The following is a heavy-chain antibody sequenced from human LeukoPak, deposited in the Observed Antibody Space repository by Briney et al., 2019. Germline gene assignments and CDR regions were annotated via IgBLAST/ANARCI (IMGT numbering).Heavy chain of an antibody. CDR3: AKGIAVAAFDY. J-gene: IGHJ4*02. Sequence: GGSLRLSCAASGFTFSSYGMHWVREAPGKGLEWVAVISYDGSNKYYADSVKGRFTISRDNSKNTLYLQMNSLRAEDKAVYYCAKGIAVAAFDYWGQGTLVTVSS. CDR2: ISYDGSNK. D-gene: IGHD6-19*01. V-gene: IGHV3-30*18. CDR1: GFTFSSYG.